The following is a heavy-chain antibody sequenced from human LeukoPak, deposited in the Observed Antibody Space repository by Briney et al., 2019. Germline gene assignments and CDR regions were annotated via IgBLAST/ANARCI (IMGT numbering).Heavy chain of an antibody. J-gene: IGHJ1*01. CDR2: ISYDGSNK. CDR3: AKESQFYDYVWGSYRQKYFQH. Sequence: PGGSLRLSCAASGFTFSSYGMHWVRQAPGKGLEWVAVISYDGSNKYYADSVKGRFTIARDNSKNTLYLQMNSLRAEDTAVYYCAKESQFYDYVWGSYRQKYFQHWGQGTLVTVSS. V-gene: IGHV3-30*18. CDR1: GFTFSSYG. D-gene: IGHD3-16*02.